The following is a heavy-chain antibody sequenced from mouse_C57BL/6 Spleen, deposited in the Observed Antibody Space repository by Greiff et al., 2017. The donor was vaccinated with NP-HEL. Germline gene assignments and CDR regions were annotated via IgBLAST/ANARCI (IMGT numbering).Heavy chain of an antibody. Sequence: VQLKESGAELVKPGASVKLSCTASGFNIKDYYMHWVKQRTEQGLEWIGRIDPEDGETKYAPKFQGKATITADTSSNTAYLQLSSLTSEDTAVYYCAYYYYGSSYWYAMDYWGQGTSVTVSS. CDR2: IDPEDGET. J-gene: IGHJ4*01. CDR3: AYYYYGSSYWYAMDY. V-gene: IGHV14-2*01. CDR1: GFNIKDYY. D-gene: IGHD1-1*01.